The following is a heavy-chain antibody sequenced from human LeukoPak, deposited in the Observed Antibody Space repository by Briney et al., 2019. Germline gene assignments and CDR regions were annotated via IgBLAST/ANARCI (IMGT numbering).Heavy chain of an antibody. CDR2: ISWNSGSI. D-gene: IGHD2-2*01. J-gene: IGHJ6*03. CDR3: ATSYCTSTSCPHYYYFYVDV. Sequence: GRSLRLSCAASGLTSDDYAMHWVRQAPGKGLEWVSGISWNSGSIGYADSVKGRFTISRDNAENSLYLQMNSLRAEAMAVYYCATSYCTSTSCPHYYYFYVDVWGKGTTVTVSS. V-gene: IGHV3-9*02. CDR1: GLTSDDYA.